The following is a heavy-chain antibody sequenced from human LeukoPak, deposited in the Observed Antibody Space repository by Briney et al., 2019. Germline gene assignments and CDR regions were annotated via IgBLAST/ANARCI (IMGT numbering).Heavy chain of an antibody. Sequence: MGGFDPEEGEPIYAQKFQGRVTMTDDTSTDTAYMEVTNLRSDDTAVYYCATGRPASLLDYWGQGTLVTVSS. CDR3: ATGRPASLLDY. V-gene: IGHV1-24*01. J-gene: IGHJ4*02. CDR2: FDPEEGEP.